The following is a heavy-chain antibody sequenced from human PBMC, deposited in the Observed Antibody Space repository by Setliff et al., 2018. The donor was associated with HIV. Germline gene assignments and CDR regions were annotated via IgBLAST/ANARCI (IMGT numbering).Heavy chain of an antibody. J-gene: IGHJ4*02. CDR3: ARKHATLPFDY. Sequence: GASVKVSCKASGYTFTSYGISWVRQAPGQGLEWMGWISAYNGNTNYAQKLQGRVTLTRDTSTSTAYMELRSLTSDDTGVYYCARKHATLPFDYWGQGTLVTVSS. CDR1: GYTFTSYG. V-gene: IGHV1-18*01. D-gene: IGHD1-26*01. CDR2: ISAYNGNT.